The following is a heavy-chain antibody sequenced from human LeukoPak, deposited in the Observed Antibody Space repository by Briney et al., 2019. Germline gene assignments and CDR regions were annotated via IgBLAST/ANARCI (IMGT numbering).Heavy chain of an antibody. CDR1: GGSISSYY. J-gene: IGHJ6*02. Sequence: SETLSLTCTVSGGSISSYYWSWIRQPPGKGLEWIGYIYYSGSTNYNPSLKSRVTISVDTSKNQFSLKLSSVTAADTAVYYCARDSRPAYYYYGMDVWGQGTTVTVSS. CDR2: IYYSGST. CDR3: ARDSRPAYYYYGMDV. V-gene: IGHV4-59*01.